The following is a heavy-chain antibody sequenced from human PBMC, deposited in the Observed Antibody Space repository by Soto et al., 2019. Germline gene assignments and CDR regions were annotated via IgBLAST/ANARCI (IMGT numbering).Heavy chain of an antibody. J-gene: IGHJ6*02. CDR1: GGPYSKYS. CDR2: IIPIFDTT. Sequence: SVKVSCKASGGPYSKYSISWVRQAPGQGLEWVGRIIPIFDTTNYAQKFQGRATITADKSTSTVYMDLSSLRSEDTAVYYCAMVDNYVTPTPQDVWGQGTTVTVSS. V-gene: IGHV1-69*08. D-gene: IGHD3-16*01. CDR3: AMVDNYVTPTPQDV.